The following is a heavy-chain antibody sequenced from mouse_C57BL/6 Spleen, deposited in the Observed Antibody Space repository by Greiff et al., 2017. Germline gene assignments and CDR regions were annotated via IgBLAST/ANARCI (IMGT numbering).Heavy chain of an antibody. CDR2: ISSGGSYT. Sequence: EVHLVESGGDLVKPGGSLKLSCAASGFTFSSYGMSWVRQTPDKRLEWVATISSGGSYTYDPDSVKGRFTISRDNAKNTLYLQMSSLKSEDTAMYYCASRDVDYWGQGTTLTVSS. V-gene: IGHV5-6*01. D-gene: IGHD3-3*01. CDR1: GFTFSSYG. CDR3: ASRDVDY. J-gene: IGHJ2*01.